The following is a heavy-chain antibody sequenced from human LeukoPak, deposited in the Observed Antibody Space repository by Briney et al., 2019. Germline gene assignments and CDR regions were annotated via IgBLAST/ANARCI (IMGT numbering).Heavy chain of an antibody. CDR2: ISGSDGST. J-gene: IGHJ4*02. CDR1: GFTFSSYG. Sequence: GGSLRLSCAASGFTFSSYGMHWVRQAPGKGLEWVSSISGSDGSTYYADSVKGRFTVSSDNSKNTLYLQMNSLRAEDTAVYYCARDRGHGDYWGQGTLVTVSS. D-gene: IGHD3-10*01. V-gene: IGHV3-23*01. CDR3: ARDRGHGDY.